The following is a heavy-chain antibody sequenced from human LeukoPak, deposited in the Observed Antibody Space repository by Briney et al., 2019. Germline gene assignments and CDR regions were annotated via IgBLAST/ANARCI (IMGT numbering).Heavy chain of an antibody. D-gene: IGHD2-15*01. CDR2: INHSGST. V-gene: IGHV4-34*01. CDR3: ARGSVVAATYFDY. J-gene: IGHJ4*02. Sequence: SETLSLTCAVYGGSFSGYYWSWIRQPPGKGLEWIGEINHSGSTNYNPSLKSRVTISVDTSKNQFSLKLSSVTAADTAVYHCARGSVVAATYFDYWGQGTLVTVSS. CDR1: GGSFSGYY.